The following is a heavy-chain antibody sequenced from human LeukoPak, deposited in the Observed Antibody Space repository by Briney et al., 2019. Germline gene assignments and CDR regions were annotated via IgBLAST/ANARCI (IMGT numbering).Heavy chain of an antibody. CDR3: ARARVGYYYDSSGYYPLDY. CDR2: IYYSGST. CDR1: GGSISSYY. J-gene: IGHJ4*02. D-gene: IGHD3-22*01. Sequence: SETLCLTCTVSGGSISSYYWSWIRQPPGKGLEWIGYIYYSGSTNYNPSLKSRVTISVDTSKNQFSLKLSSVTAADTAVYYCARARVGYYYDSSGYYPLDYWGQGTLVTVSS. V-gene: IGHV4-59*01.